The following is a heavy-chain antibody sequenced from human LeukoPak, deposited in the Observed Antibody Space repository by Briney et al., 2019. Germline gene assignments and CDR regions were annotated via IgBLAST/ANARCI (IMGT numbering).Heavy chain of an antibody. Sequence: GSLRLSCAASGFTFNDYYMSWIRQAPGKRLEWLSYINIGGTNTHYADAVKGRFTISRDNAKKSLYLEMNNLRAEDTAVYYCATDGVGFDTWGQGVLVTVSS. CDR1: GFTFNDYY. CDR3: ATDGVGFDT. J-gene: IGHJ5*02. V-gene: IGHV3-11*01. CDR2: INIGGTNT.